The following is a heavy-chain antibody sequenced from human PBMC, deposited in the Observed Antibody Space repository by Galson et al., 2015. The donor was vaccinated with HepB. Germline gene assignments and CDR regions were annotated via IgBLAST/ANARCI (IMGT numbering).Heavy chain of an antibody. V-gene: IGHV1-3*04. CDR3: AREGRIHDYGDL. J-gene: IGHJ4*02. CDR1: GYTFTSFA. CDR2: INIGNGNT. D-gene: IGHD4-17*01. Sequence: SVKVSCKASGYTFTSFAIHWVRQAPGQRPEWMGWINIGNGNTKYSRKFQGRVTITRDTSASTAYMELSSLKSEDTAVYYCAREGRIHDYGDLWGQGTLVTVSS.